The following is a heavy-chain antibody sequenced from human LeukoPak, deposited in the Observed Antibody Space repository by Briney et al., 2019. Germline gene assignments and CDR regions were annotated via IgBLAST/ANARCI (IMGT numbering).Heavy chain of an antibody. CDR1: GYTFTSYG. V-gene: IGHV1-8*02. J-gene: IGHJ4*02. CDR3: ARGFRDSSGRKPDY. Sequence: ASVKVSCKASGYTFTSYGISWVRQATGQGLEWMGWMNPNSGNTGYAQKFQDRVTMTRNTSINTAYMELSSLRSEDMAVYYCARGFRDSSGRKPDYWGQGILVTVSS. CDR2: MNPNSGNT. D-gene: IGHD3-22*01.